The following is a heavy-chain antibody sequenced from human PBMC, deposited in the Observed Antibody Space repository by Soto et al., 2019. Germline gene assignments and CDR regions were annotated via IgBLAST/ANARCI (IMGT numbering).Heavy chain of an antibody. D-gene: IGHD3-22*01. Sequence: QVQLVQSGAEVKKPGASVKVSCKASGYTFTSSGMSWVRQAPGQGLEWMGWISAHTGSSEYAQRFQGRVTMTTDRSTRTAYMELRSLRSDDTAVYYCARAFFYQGSDSRGYSFDAFDFWGPGILVTVSS. CDR2: ISAHTGSS. CDR1: GYTFTSSG. CDR3: ARAFFYQGSDSRGYSFDAFDF. J-gene: IGHJ3*01. V-gene: IGHV1-18*01.